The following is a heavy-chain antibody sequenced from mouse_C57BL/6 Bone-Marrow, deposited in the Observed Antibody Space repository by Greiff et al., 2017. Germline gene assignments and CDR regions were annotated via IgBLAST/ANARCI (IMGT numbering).Heavy chain of an antibody. CDR1: GFTFSDYY. CDR3: ARQGSFAMDY. Sequence: EVHLVESGGGLVQPGGSLKLSCAASGFTFSDYYMYWVRQTPEKRLEWVAYISNGGGSTYYPDTVKGRFTISRDNAKNTLYLQMSRLKSEDTAMYYCARQGSFAMDYWGQGTSVTVSS. V-gene: IGHV5-12*01. D-gene: IGHD1-1*02. J-gene: IGHJ4*01. CDR2: ISNGGGST.